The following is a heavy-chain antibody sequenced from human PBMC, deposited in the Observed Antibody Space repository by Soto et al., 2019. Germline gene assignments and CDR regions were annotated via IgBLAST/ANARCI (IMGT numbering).Heavy chain of an antibody. D-gene: IGHD2-21*02. CDR3: ARATPGGDLDY. CDR2: ISYSGST. J-gene: IGHJ4*02. V-gene: IGHV4-31*01. CDR1: GGSISSGGYY. Sequence: PSETLSLTCTVSGGSISSGGYYWSWIRQLPGKGLEWIGYISYSGSTYYNPSLKSLVTTSVDTSKNQFSLKLSSVTAADTAVYYCARATPGGDLDYWGQGTLVTVSS.